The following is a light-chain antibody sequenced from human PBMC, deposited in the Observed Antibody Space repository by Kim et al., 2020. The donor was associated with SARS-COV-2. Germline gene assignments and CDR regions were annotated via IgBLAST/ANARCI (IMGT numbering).Light chain of an antibody. CDR2: QDK. Sequence: SSELTQPPSVSVSPGQTASITCSGDNLGHKYASWYQQKPGQSPVLVIYQDKKRPSGIPDRFSGSNSGSTATLTISGAQTMDEADFYCQAWDSSTAVFGGGTQLTVL. CDR3: QAWDSSTAV. V-gene: IGLV3-1*01. CDR1: NLGHKY. J-gene: IGLJ2*01.